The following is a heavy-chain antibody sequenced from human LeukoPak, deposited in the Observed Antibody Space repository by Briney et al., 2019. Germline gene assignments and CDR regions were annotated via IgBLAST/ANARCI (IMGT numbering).Heavy chain of an antibody. CDR3: ARAPGSGWYGD. D-gene: IGHD6-19*01. Sequence: SQTLSLTCTVSGPPVSAGLYYRTWIRQSAGKGLDWIGRIYTTGSIDYNPSLKSRVTISVDTSNNHVSLKLTSVTAADTAMYYCARAPGSGWYGDWGQGTLVTVSS. CDR2: IYTTGSI. V-gene: IGHV4-61*02. J-gene: IGHJ4*02. CDR1: GPPVSAGLYY.